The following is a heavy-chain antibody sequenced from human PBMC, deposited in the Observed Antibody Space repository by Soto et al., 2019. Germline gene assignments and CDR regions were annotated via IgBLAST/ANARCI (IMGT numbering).Heavy chain of an antibody. CDR2: IYYSGST. J-gene: IGHJ4*02. CDR1: GGSISSYY. V-gene: IGHV4-59*01. Sequence: QVQLQESGPGLVKPSETLSLTCTVSGGSISSYYWSWIRQPPGKGLEWIGYIYYSGSTNYNPSLKSRVTISVDTSKNQFSLKLSSVTAADTAVYYCAGSPVVVVAATLGYWGQGTLVTVSS. D-gene: IGHD2-15*01. CDR3: AGSPVVVVAATLGY.